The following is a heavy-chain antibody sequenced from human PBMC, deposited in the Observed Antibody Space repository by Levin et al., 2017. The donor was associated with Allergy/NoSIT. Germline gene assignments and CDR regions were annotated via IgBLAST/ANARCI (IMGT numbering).Heavy chain of an antibody. J-gene: IGHJ4*02. CDR3: ARAAKYGSGSPYLDY. D-gene: IGHD3-10*01. V-gene: IGHV1-69*04. Sequence: SVKVSCKASGGTFSSYAISWVRQAPGQGLEWMGRIIPILGIANYAQKFQGRVTITADKSTSTAYMELSSLRSEDTAVYYCARAAKYGSGSPYLDYWGQGTLVTVSS. CDR1: GGTFSSYA. CDR2: IIPILGIA.